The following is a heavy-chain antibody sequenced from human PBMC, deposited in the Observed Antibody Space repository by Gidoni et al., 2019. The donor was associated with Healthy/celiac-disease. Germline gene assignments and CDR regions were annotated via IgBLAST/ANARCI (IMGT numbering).Heavy chain of an antibody. Sequence: EVQLVESGGGLVKPGGSLRLSCAASGFTFSSYSMNWVRQAPGKGLEWVSSISSSSSYIYYADSVKGRFTISRDNAKNSLYLQMNSLRAEDTAVYYCARGGFTSDGSYDRYYFDYWGQGTLVTVSS. CDR1: GFTFSSYS. CDR3: ARGGFTSDGSYDRYYFDY. D-gene: IGHD5-18*01. J-gene: IGHJ4*02. CDR2: ISSSSSYI. V-gene: IGHV3-21*01.